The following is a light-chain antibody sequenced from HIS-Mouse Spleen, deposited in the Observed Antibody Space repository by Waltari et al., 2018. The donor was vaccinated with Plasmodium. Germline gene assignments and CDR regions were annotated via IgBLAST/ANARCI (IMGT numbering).Light chain of an antibody. J-gene: IGLJ3*02. Sequence: SYELTQPSSVSVSPGQTARITCSGDVLAKKYARWFKQKPGQAPVLVIYKDSERPSGIPARFSGSSSGTTVTLTISGAQVEDEADYYCYSAADNNLVFGGGTKLTVL. CDR1: VLAKKY. V-gene: IGLV3-27*01. CDR3: YSAADNNLV. CDR2: KDS.